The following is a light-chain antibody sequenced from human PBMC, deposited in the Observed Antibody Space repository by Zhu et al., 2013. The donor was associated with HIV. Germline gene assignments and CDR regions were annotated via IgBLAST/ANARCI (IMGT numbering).Light chain of an antibody. Sequence: DIQMTQSPSTLSASVGDRVTITCRASQSINMWLAWYQQKAGGAPKLLIFAASTLQSGVPSRFSGSGSGTDFTLTISSLQPEDFATYYCQQANSFPITFGQGTRLEIK. V-gene: IGKV1-12*01. CDR3: QQANSFPIT. J-gene: IGKJ5*01. CDR1: QSINMW. CDR2: AAS.